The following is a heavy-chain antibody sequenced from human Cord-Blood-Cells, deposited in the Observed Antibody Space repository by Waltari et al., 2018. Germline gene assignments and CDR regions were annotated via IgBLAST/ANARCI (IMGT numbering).Heavy chain of an antibody. Sequence: QVQLQQWGAGLLKPSETLSLTCAVYGGPFSGYYWSWTRQPPGKGLEWIGEINHSGSTNYNPSLKSRVTISVDTSKNQFSLKLSSVTAADTAVYYCARELTGGNNFDYWGQGTLVTVSS. J-gene: IGHJ4*02. V-gene: IGHV4-34*01. CDR1: GGPFSGYY. CDR3: ARELTGGNNFDY. D-gene: IGHD7-27*01. CDR2: INHSGST.